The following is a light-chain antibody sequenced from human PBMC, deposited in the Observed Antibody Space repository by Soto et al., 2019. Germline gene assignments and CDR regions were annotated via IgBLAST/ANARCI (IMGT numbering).Light chain of an antibody. Sequence: QSALTQPASVSGSPGQSITISCTGTSSDVGGYNYVSWYQQHPGKAPKLMIYEVSNRPSGVSNRFSGSKSGNTASLTISGLQAEDEADYYCSSYTSNNTYVFGTGTKVTVL. V-gene: IGLV2-14*01. CDR3: SSYTSNNTYV. CDR1: SSDVGGYNY. J-gene: IGLJ1*01. CDR2: EVS.